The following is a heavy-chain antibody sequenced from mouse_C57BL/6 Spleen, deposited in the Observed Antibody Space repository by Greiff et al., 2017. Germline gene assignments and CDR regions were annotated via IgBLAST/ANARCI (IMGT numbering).Heavy chain of an antibody. Sequence: PQSGAELVKPGASVKLSCKASGYTFTSYWMHWVKQRPGQCLEWIGMIHPNSGSTNYNEKVKSKATLTVDKSSSTAYMQLSSLTSEDSAVYYCARGADYYGSSYGYFDYWGQGTTLTVSS. CDR2: IHPNSGST. V-gene: IGHV1-64*01. CDR3: ARGADYYGSSYGYFDY. J-gene: IGHJ2*01. CDR1: GYTFTSYW. D-gene: IGHD1-1*01.